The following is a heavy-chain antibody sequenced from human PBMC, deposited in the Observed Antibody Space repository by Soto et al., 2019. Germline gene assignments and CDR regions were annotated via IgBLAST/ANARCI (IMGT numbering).Heavy chain of an antibody. V-gene: IGHV4-4*07. CDR3: ARGGQDFWSGPFDY. Sequence: SETLSLTCTVSGGSISNYYFNWMRQPAGKGLEWIGRIDTSGSTNYNPSLKSRVTMSVDTSKQEFSLKLSSVTAADTALYYCARGGQDFWSGPFDYWGRGALVTVSS. D-gene: IGHD3-3*01. CDR2: IDTSGST. CDR1: GGSISNYY. J-gene: IGHJ4*02.